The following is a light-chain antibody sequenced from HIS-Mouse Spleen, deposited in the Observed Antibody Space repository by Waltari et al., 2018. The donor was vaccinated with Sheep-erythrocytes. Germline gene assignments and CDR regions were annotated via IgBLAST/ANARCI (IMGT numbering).Light chain of an antibody. CDR1: QSLLHSNGYNS. Sequence: DIVMTQSPLSLPVTPGEPASISCRSSQSLLHSNGYNSLVWYLQKPGQSPQLLSDLGSNRGSGVPDRFSGSGSGTDFTLTISSLQPEDFATYYCQQSYSTPPLTFGGGTKVEIK. CDR3: QQSYSTPPLT. V-gene: IGKV2-28*01. CDR2: LGS. J-gene: IGKJ4*01.